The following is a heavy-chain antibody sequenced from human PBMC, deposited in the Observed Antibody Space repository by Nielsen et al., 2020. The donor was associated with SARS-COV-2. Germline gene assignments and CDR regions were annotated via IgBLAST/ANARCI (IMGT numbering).Heavy chain of an antibody. CDR3: ATIAPPRGGFDI. CDR2: VSHSGSI. Sequence: SETLSLTCAVSGGSVSSNDWWTWVRQSPGKGLEWIGEVSHSGSINYNPSLKSRVTLSMDKSKRQFSLRLTSVTAADTAVYYCATIAPPRGGFDIWGQGTMVSVSS. J-gene: IGHJ3*02. D-gene: IGHD3-10*01. V-gene: IGHV4-4*02. CDR1: GGSVSSNDW.